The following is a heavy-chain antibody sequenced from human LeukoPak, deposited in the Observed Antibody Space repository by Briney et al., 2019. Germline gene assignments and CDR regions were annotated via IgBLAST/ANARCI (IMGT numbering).Heavy chain of an antibody. V-gene: IGHV1-8*01. D-gene: IGHD6-13*01. CDR2: MNPNSGNT. Sequence: PEASVKVSCKASGYTFTSYDINWVRQATGQGLEWMGWMNPNSGNTGYAQKFQGRVTMTRNTSISTAYMELSSLRSEDTAVYYCARGRYSSSWARYNWFDPWGQGTLVTVSS. CDR3: ARGRYSSSWARYNWFDP. CDR1: GYTFTSYD. J-gene: IGHJ5*02.